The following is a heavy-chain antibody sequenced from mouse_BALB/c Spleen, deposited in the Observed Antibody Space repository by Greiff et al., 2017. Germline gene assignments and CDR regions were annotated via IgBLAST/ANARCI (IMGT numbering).Heavy chain of an antibody. CDR1: GFNIKDYY. CDR3: KIEFPYYYGSRDY. CDR2: IDPENGDT. Sequence: EVQPQQSGAELVRSGASVKLSCTASGFNIKDYYMHWVKQRPEQGLEWIGWIDPENGDTEYAPKFQGKATMTADTSSNTAYLQLSSLTSEDTAVYYCKIEFPYYYGSRDYWGQGTTLTVSS. V-gene: IGHV14-4*02. J-gene: IGHJ2*01. D-gene: IGHD1-1*01.